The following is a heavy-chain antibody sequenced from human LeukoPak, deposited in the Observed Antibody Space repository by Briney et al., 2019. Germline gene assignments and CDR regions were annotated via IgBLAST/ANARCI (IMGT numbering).Heavy chain of an antibody. J-gene: IGHJ4*02. CDR2: ISGSGGST. CDR3: AKDSTFTYVFVDY. V-gene: IGHV3-23*01. Sequence: GGTLRLSCAASGFTFSSYGMSWVRQAPGKGLEWVSAISGSGGSTYYADSVKGRFTISRDNSKNTLYLQMNSLRAEDTAVYYCAKDSTFTYVFVDYWGQGTLVTVSS. CDR1: GFTFSSYG. D-gene: IGHD3-16*01.